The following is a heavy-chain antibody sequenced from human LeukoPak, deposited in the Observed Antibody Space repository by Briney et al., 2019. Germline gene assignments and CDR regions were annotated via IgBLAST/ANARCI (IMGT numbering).Heavy chain of an antibody. V-gene: IGHV3-23*01. D-gene: IGHD4-17*01. CDR2: ISGSGGST. CDR3: AKDLTTVTTGDY. Sequence: GGSLRLSCAASGFTSSNFAMSWVRQAPGKGLEWVSSISGSGGSTYYADSVKGRFTISRDNSKNTLYLHMNSLRAEDTAVYYCAKDLTTVTTGDYWGQGTLVTVSS. CDR1: GFTSSNFA. J-gene: IGHJ4*02.